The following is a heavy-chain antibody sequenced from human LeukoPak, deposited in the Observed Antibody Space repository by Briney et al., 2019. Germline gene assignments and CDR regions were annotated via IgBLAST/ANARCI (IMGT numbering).Heavy chain of an antibody. Sequence: GGSLRLSCAASGFTFDTYNFNWVRKAPGKGLEWVSSISSSSSYIYYADSVKGRFTISRDNAKNSLYLQMNSLRAEDTAVYYCARGSSGWSDWGQGTLVTVSS. CDR3: ARGSSGWSD. J-gene: IGHJ4*02. V-gene: IGHV3-21*01. CDR1: GFTFDTYN. CDR2: ISSSSSYI. D-gene: IGHD6-19*01.